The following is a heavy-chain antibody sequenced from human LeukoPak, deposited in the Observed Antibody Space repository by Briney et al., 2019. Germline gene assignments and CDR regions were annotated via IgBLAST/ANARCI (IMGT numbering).Heavy chain of an antibody. V-gene: IGHV1-8*02. CDR1: GYTFTSYG. D-gene: IGHD3-22*01. Sequence: ASVKVSCKASGYTFTSYGISWVRQATGQGLEWMGWMNPNSGNTGYAQKFQGRVTMTRDTSISTAYMELSSLRSEDTAVYYCARMSYYDSSGDSWFDPWGQGTLVTVSS. CDR2: MNPNSGNT. CDR3: ARMSYYDSSGDSWFDP. J-gene: IGHJ5*02.